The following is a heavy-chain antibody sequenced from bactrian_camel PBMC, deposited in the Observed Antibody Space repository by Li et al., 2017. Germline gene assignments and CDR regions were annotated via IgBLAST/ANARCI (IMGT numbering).Heavy chain of an antibody. Sequence: VQLVESGGGLVQPGGSLRLSCAASGFTFASYDMNWVRQGPDKGLEWVSTITVSGGIKYADSVQGRFTISRDNAKNTVYLQMNSLKGDDAADYYCVRATSGLYPWGQGTQVTVS. V-gene: IGHV3S40*01. CDR2: ITVSGGI. D-gene: IGHD2*01. CDR3: VRATSGLYP. CDR1: GFTFASYD. J-gene: IGHJ6*01.